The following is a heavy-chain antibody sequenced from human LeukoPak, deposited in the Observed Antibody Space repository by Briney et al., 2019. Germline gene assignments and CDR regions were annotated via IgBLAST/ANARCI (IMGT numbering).Heavy chain of an antibody. CDR3: AKEDVAQIHN. CDR2: ISDTGRLS. V-gene: IGHV3-23*01. J-gene: IGHJ4*02. CDR1: GFTFSSSA. Sequence: PGGSLRLSCAASGFTFSSSAMSWVRQAPGKGLEWVAAISDTGRLSYCADSVNGRFTISRDNSKNTLYLQMNSLRAEDTAVYYCAKEDVAQIHNWGQGTLVTVSS. D-gene: IGHD5-24*01.